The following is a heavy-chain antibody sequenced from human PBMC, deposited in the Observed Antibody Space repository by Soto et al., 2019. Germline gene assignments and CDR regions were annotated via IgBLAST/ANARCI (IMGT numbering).Heavy chain of an antibody. V-gene: IGHV4-34*01. CDR2: INHSGST. Sequence: SETLSLTCAVYGGSFSGYYWSWIRQPPGKGLEWIGEINHSGSTNYNPSLKSRVTISVDTSKNQFSLKLSSVTAADTAVYYCASTYGSGSYYNYYYYYMDVWGKGTTVTVSS. CDR3: ASTYGSGSYYNYYYYYMDV. CDR1: GGSFSGYY. J-gene: IGHJ6*03. D-gene: IGHD3-10*01.